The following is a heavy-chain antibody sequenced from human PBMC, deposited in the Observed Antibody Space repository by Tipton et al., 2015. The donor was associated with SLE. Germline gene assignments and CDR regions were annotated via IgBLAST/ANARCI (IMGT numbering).Heavy chain of an antibody. CDR2: IWYDGSNK. CDR3: ARDRYYYDNSGYSDAFDI. CDR1: GFTFSSYG. D-gene: IGHD3-22*01. Sequence: SGFTFSSYGMHWVRQAPGKGLEWVAVIWYDGSNKYYADSVKGRFTISRDNSKNTLYLQMNSLRAEDTAVYYCARDRYYYDNSGYSDAFDIWGQGTIVTVSS. J-gene: IGHJ3*02. V-gene: IGHV3-33*01.